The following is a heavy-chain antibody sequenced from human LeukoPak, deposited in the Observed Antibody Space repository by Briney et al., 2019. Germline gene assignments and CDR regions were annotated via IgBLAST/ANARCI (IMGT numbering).Heavy chain of an antibody. V-gene: IGHV4-39*01. CDR3: ASGRSSTSGQFDY. J-gene: IGHJ4*02. CDR1: GGSISSSSYY. D-gene: IGHD2-2*01. Sequence: PSETLSLTCTVSGGSISSSSYYWGWISQPPGKGLEWIGSIYYSGSTYYNPSLKSRVTISVDTSKNQVSLKLSSVTAADTAVYYCASGRSSTSGQFDYWGQGTLVTVSS. CDR2: IYYSGST.